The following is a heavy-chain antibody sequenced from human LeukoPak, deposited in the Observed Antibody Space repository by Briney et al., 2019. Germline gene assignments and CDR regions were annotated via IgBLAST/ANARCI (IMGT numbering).Heavy chain of an antibody. CDR1: GYTFTSYY. CDR2: INPSGGST. CDR3: ARDLVRYYGSGSQRHYYYYMDV. D-gene: IGHD3-10*01. J-gene: IGHJ6*03. Sequence: ASVKVSCKASGYTFTSYYMHWVRQAPGQGLEWMGIINPSGGSTSYAQKFQGRVTMTRDMSTSTVYMELSSLRSEDTAVYYCARDLVRYYGSGSQRHYYYYMDVWGKGTTVTVS. V-gene: IGHV1-46*01.